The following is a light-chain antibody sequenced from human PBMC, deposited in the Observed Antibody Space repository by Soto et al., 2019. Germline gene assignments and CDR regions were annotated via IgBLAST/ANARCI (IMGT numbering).Light chain of an antibody. J-gene: IGKJ1*01. V-gene: IGKV1D-12*01. CDR2: SAS. CDR1: QGISTW. Sequence: DIQMTQSPSSVSASVCDRVTITCRASQGISTWLAWYQQKPGKAPQLLIYSASTLQSGVPSRFSGSGSGTDFALTVSRLQPEDFATYYCQQAATFPWTFGQGTKVEVK. CDR3: QQAATFPWT.